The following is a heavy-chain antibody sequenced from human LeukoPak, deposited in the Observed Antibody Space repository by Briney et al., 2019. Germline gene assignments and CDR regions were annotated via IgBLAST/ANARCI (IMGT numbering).Heavy chain of an antibody. CDR3: AREERDGYNYYWYFDL. J-gene: IGHJ2*01. Sequence: GGSLRLSCAASAFTFSTYSMNWVRQAPGKGLEWVSSISSSSLYIYYADLVKGRFTISRDNAKNSLYLQISSLRAEDTAMYYCAREERDGYNYYWYFDLWGRGTLVTVSS. CDR1: AFTFSTYS. V-gene: IGHV3-21*01. D-gene: IGHD5-24*01. CDR2: ISSSSLYI.